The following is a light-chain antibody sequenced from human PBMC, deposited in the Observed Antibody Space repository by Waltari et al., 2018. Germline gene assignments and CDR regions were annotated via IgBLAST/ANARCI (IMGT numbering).Light chain of an antibody. CDR2: GVT. Sequence: QSALTQPASVSGSPGQSITISCAGTRSDIGDYNYVYGYPPHPGKAPKLIISGVTNRPPGVSPRFSGSKSGNTASLTISGLQADDEADYYCSSYTRSSSLYVFGGGTTVTV. CDR3: SSYTRSSSLYV. CDR1: RSDIGDYNY. V-gene: IGLV2-14*01. J-gene: IGLJ1*01.